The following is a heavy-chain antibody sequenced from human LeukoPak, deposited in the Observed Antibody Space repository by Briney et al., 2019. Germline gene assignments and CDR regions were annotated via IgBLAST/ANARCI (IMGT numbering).Heavy chain of an antibody. V-gene: IGHV3-66*01. CDR3: ASRSFGFGSGFVDY. D-gene: IGHD6-19*01. CDR2: IYSGGIT. J-gene: IGHJ4*02. CDR1: GFTFSSKY. Sequence: GGSLRLSCAVSGFTFSSKYLNWFRQAPGKGLEGISVIYSGGITNYADSVKGRFTISRDTSKNTLYLQMNSLRAEDTAVYFCASRSFGFGSGFVDYWGQGTLVTVSS.